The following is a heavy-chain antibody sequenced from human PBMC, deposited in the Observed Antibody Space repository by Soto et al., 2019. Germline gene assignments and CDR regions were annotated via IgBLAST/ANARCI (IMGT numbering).Heavy chain of an antibody. CDR3: ARGGSYVGFDS. CDR1: GGSLNSSSHY. CDR2: IHYFGST. Sequence: QVQLQESGPGLVKPSETLSLTCTVSGGSLNSSSHYWSWIRQPPGKGLEWIGYIHYFGSTKYNPSPESRVVISGDTSKNQFSLKVPSVTAADTAIYFCARGGSYVGFDSWGQGARVTVSS. V-gene: IGHV4-61*01. D-gene: IGHD1-26*01. J-gene: IGHJ4*02.